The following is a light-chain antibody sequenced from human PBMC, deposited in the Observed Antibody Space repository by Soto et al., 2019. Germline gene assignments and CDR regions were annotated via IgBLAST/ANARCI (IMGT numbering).Light chain of an antibody. CDR1: QDIAIY. J-gene: IGKJ4*01. CDR3: QQLSMYPST. V-gene: IGKV1-9*01. CDR2: AAS. Sequence: IQLTQSPSSLSASVVDRVTTTVLASQDIAIYLAWYQQKPGEAPKLLIYAASTLYGGVPSRFSGSGSGTDFALTITSLQAEDFATYYCQQLSMYPSTFGGGTKVDIK.